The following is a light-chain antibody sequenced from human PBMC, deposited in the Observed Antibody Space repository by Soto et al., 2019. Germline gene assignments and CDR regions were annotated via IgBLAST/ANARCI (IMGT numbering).Light chain of an antibody. Sequence: EVVMTQSPGTLSLSLGESATLSCRASQSVDGYLAWYQQKPGQAPRLLIYGAYTRATGVTARFRGGGSGTEFTLTISSLQSEDSAVYYCQQYHKWPPITCGQGTRLEIK. CDR3: QQYHKWPPIT. CDR1: QSVDGY. V-gene: IGKV3-15*01. CDR2: GAY. J-gene: IGKJ5*01.